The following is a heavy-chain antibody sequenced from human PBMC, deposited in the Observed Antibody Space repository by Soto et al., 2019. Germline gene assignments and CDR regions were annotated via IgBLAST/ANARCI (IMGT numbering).Heavy chain of an antibody. Sequence: QVQLQESGPGLVKPSETLSLTCTVSGGSISSYYWTWIRQPPGKGLEWIGYIYYSGSTNYNPSLKSRVTISVDTSKNQFSLKLNSVTAADTAMYYCARSTVMTLGGMDVWGQGTTVTVSS. J-gene: IGHJ6*02. CDR2: IYYSGST. CDR3: ARSTVMTLGGMDV. D-gene: IGHD4-17*01. CDR1: GGSISSYY. V-gene: IGHV4-59*01.